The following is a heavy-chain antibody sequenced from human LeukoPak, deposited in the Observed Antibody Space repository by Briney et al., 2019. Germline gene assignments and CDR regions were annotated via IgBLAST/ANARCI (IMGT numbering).Heavy chain of an antibody. CDR2: ISAYNGNT. CDR3: VSYYYDSSGYYPAP. V-gene: IGHV1-18*01. Sequence: ASVKVSCKAPGYTFTSYGISWVRQAPGQGLEWMGWISAYNGNTNYAQKLQGRVTMTTDTSTSTAYMELRSLRSDDTAVYYCVSYYYDSSGYYPAPWGQGTLVTVSS. J-gene: IGHJ5*02. D-gene: IGHD3-22*01. CDR1: GYTFTSYG.